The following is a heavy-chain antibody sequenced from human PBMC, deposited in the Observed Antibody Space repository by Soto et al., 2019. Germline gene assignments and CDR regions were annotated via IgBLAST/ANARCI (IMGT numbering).Heavy chain of an antibody. J-gene: IGHJ6*02. V-gene: IGHV4-4*02. Sequence: QVQLQESGPGLVKPSGTLSLTCAVSGGSISSSNWWSWVRQHPGKGLGWIGEIYHSGSTNYNPCLKDRVTISVDKSKNQSSLKLSSVTAAVTAVYYCARFSGSYYYGMDVWGQGTTVTVSS. CDR2: IYHSGST. CDR1: GGSISSSNW. CDR3: ARFSGSYYYGMDV. D-gene: IGHD1-26*01.